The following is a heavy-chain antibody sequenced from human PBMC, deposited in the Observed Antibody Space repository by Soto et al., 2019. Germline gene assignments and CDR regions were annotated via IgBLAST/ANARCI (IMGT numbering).Heavy chain of an antibody. J-gene: IGHJ4*02. Sequence: QVQLVQSGAEVKKPGASVKVSCKASGYTFTSYDINWVRQATGQGLEWMGWMNPNSGNTGYAQKFQGRVTMTRNTSISTAYMELSSLRSEDTAVYYCSRVTSLKWLFRKNRGSESTLGYWGQGTLVTVSS. V-gene: IGHV1-8*01. CDR1: GYTFTSYD. CDR2: MNPNSGNT. CDR3: SRVTSLKWLFRKNRGSESTLGY. D-gene: IGHD3-22*01.